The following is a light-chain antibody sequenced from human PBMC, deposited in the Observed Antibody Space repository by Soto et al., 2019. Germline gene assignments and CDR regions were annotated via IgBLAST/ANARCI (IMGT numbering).Light chain of an antibody. J-gene: IGLJ1*01. CDR2: DVS. Sequence: QSVLTQPAPLSGSPGQSITISCTGTSSDVGGYNYVSWYQQHPGKAPKLMIYDVSNRPSGVSNRFSGSKSGNTASLTISGLQAEDEADYYCSSYTSSSTLYVFGTGTKVTVL. V-gene: IGLV2-14*01. CDR1: SSDVGGYNY. CDR3: SSYTSSSTLYV.